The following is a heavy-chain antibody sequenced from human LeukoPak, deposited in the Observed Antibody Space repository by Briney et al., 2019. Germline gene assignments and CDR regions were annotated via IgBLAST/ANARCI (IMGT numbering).Heavy chain of an antibody. CDR1: GFTFSSYA. CDR3: ARDFAYSSGWFDY. CDR2: ISYDGSNK. J-gene: IGHJ4*02. D-gene: IGHD6-19*01. Sequence: GGSLRLSCAASGFTFSSYAMHWVRQAPGEGLEWVAVISYDGSNKYYADSVKGRFTISRDNSKNTLYLQMNSLRAEDTAVYYCARDFAYSSGWFDYWGQGTLVTVSS. V-gene: IGHV3-30*04.